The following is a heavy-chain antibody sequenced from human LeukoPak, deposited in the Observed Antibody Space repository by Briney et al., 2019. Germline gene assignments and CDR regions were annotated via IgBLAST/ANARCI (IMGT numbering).Heavy chain of an antibody. CDR1: GFTFSSYW. Sequence: GGSLRLSCAASGFTFSSYWMNWVRQTPGKGLEWVANIKQDGSEKYYVSSVKGRFTISRDNAKNSLYLQMNSLRAEDTAVYYCARELLGHGYNSGDFDYWGQGTLVTVSS. CDR3: ARELLGHGYNSGDFDY. V-gene: IGHV3-7*01. J-gene: IGHJ4*02. CDR2: IKQDGSEK. D-gene: IGHD5-24*01.